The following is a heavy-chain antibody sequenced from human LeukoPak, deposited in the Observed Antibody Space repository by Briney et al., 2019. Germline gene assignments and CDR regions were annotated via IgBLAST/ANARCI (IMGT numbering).Heavy chain of an antibody. D-gene: IGHD1-1*01. J-gene: IGHJ6*04. CDR3: ARVQRGHISVVSYYYYGMDV. CDR1: GGSFSGYY. V-gene: IGHV4-34*01. Sequence: SETLSLTCADYGGSFSGYYWSWIRQPPGKGLEWIAEINHSGSTNYNPSLKSRVTISVDTSKNQFSLKLSSVTAADTAVYYCARVQRGHISVVSYYYYGMDVWGEGTTVTVSS. CDR2: INHSGST.